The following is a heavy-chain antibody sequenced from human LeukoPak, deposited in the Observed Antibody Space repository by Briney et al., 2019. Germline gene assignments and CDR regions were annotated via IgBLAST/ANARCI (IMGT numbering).Heavy chain of an antibody. CDR2: ISSSSSTI. CDR3: ARVRSRDWFDP. D-gene: IGHD2-21*01. Sequence: GGPLTLSYAASGFTFSSYSMNWVRQAPGKGLEWVSYISSSSSTIYYADSVKGRFTISRDNAKNSLYLQMNSLRAEDTAVYYCARVRSRDWFDPWGQGTLVTVSS. V-gene: IGHV3-48*01. J-gene: IGHJ5*02. CDR1: GFTFSSYS.